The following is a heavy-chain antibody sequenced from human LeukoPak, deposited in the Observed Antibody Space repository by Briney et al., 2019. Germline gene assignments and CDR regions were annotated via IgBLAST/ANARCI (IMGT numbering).Heavy chain of an antibody. J-gene: IGHJ4*02. CDR1: GFTSGIYA. Sequence: GGSLRLSCAASGFTSGIYAMSWVRHAPGRGLEWVSTINDSGGSTYYADSVKGRFTISRDNSYNTLHLQMNSLRAEDTAVYYCAKSAMSDSSGYYFDSWGQGTLVTVSS. CDR2: INDSGGST. CDR3: AKSAMSDSSGYYFDS. D-gene: IGHD3-22*01. V-gene: IGHV3-23*01.